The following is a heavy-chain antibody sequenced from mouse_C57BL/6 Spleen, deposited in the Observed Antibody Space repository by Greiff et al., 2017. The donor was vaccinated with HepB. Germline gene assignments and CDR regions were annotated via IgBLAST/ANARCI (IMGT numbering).Heavy chain of an antibody. Sequence: EVQLQQSGPELVKPGASVKISCKASGYTFTDYYMNWVKQSHGKSLEWIGDINPNNGGTSYNQKFKGKATLTVDKSSSTAYMELRSLTSEDSAVYYCAKLYDGYYPWGQGTLVTVSA. J-gene: IGHJ3*01. D-gene: IGHD2-3*01. CDR1: GYTFTDYY. V-gene: IGHV1-26*01. CDR3: AKLYDGYYP. CDR2: INPNNGGT.